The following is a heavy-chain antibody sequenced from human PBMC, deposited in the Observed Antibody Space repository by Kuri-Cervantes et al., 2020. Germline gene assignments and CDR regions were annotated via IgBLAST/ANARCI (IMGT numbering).Heavy chain of an antibody. V-gene: IGHV1-2*02. J-gene: IGHJ6*02. CDR2: INPNSGGT. CDR3: AREEGWQWLVGGGGGMDV. Sequence: ASVKVSCKASGYTFTGYYMHWVRQAPGQGLEWMGWINPNSGGTNYAQKFQGRVTMTRDTSISTAYMELSRLRSEDTAVYYCAREEGWQWLVGGGGGMDVWGQGTTVTVSS. D-gene: IGHD6-19*01. CDR1: GYTFTGYY.